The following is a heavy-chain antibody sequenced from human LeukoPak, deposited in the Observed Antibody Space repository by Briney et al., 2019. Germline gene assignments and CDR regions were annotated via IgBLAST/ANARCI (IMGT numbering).Heavy chain of an antibody. D-gene: IGHD3-3*01. Sequence: SETLSLTXAVYGGSFSGYYWSWIRQPPGKGLEWIGEINHSGSTNYNPSLKSRVTISVDTSKNQFSLKLSSVTAADTAVYYCARGGDFWSGYFRRNYYYYYMDVWGKGTTITVSS. CDR2: INHSGST. CDR1: GGSFSGYY. J-gene: IGHJ6*03. CDR3: ARGGDFWSGYFRRNYYYYYMDV. V-gene: IGHV4-34*01.